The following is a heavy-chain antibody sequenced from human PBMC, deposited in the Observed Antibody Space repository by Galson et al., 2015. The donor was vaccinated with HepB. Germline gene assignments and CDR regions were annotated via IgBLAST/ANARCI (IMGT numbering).Heavy chain of an antibody. D-gene: IGHD5-12*01. CDR2: INPSGGST. CDR3: ARGRWDSGYVIDYFDY. CDR1: GYTFTTYY. V-gene: IGHV1-46*01. Sequence: SVKVSCKASGYTFTTYYMHWVRQAPGQGLEWMGIINPSGGSTSYAQKFQGRVTMTRDTSTGTVYMELSSLRSEDTAVYYCARGRWDSGYVIDYFDYWGQGTLVIVSS. J-gene: IGHJ4*02.